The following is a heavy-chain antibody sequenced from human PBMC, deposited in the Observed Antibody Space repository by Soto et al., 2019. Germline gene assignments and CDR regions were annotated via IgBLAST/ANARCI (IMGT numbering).Heavy chain of an antibody. CDR2: YHSGGST. CDR3: VRSRQMETGNDYGLDV. CDR1: GVSLNTADTW. Sequence: QVQLQEGGSGLVRPSQSLSLTCTVSGVSLNTADTWWSWIRQSPGKGLEFIGYYHSGGSTYYDASLRSRLIISADTSNIQFSLKLSSVTVADTAVYFCVRSRQMETGNDYGLDVWGQGTTVTVSS. V-gene: IGHV4-30-4*01. D-gene: IGHD1-1*01. J-gene: IGHJ6*02.